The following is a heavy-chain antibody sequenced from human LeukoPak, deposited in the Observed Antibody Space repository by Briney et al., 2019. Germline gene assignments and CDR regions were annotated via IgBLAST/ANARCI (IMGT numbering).Heavy chain of an antibody. Sequence: GGSLRLSCAASGFTFSDSTMHWVRQASGKGLEWVGRIRNKANNYATAYATSVKGRFTLSRDDSKNTAYLQMNSLKTEDTALYYCVRGAASGSYYGLGVWGQGATVTVSS. V-gene: IGHV3-73*01. CDR3: VRGAASGSYYGLGV. CDR1: GFTFSDST. D-gene: IGHD1-26*01. CDR2: IRNKANNYAT. J-gene: IGHJ6*02.